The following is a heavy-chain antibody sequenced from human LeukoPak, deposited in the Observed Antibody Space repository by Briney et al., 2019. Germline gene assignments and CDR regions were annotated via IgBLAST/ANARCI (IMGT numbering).Heavy chain of an antibody. V-gene: IGHV1-2*02. Sequence: GASVKVSCKASGYTFTGYYMHWVRQAPGQGLEWMGWINPNSGGTNYAQKFQGRVIMTRDTSISTAYMELSSLGSDDTAVYYCASLGPVRGAPSFHSDYWGQGTLVTVSS. J-gene: IGHJ4*02. CDR1: GYTFTGYY. CDR3: ASLGPVRGAPSFHSDY. D-gene: IGHD3-10*01. CDR2: INPNSGGT.